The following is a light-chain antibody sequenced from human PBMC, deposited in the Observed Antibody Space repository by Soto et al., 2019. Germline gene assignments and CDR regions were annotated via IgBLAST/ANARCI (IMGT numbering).Light chain of an antibody. CDR3: SSKTSSRTPFV. CDR2: QVN. Sequence: QSVLTQPASVSGSPGQSITISCTGTSSDGGGYNYVSWYQQHPGNAPRLIIYQVNNPPSGVPNRFSGSKSGNTASLTISGLQAADEADYYCSSKTSSRTPFVFGTGTKVTVL. V-gene: IGLV2-14*01. J-gene: IGLJ1*01. CDR1: SSDGGGYNY.